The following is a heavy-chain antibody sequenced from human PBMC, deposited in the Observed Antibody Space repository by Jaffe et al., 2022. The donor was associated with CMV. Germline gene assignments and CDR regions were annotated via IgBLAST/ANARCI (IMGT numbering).Heavy chain of an antibody. D-gene: IGHD3-10*01. CDR2: INHSGST. CDR3: ARRTRGGWFDP. J-gene: IGHJ5*02. CDR1: GGSFSGYY. V-gene: IGHV4-34*01. Sequence: QVQLQQWGAGLLKPSETLSLTCAVYGGSFSGYYWSWIRQPPGKGLEWIGEINHSGSTNYNPSLKSRVTISVDTSKNQFSLKLSSVTAADTAVYHCARRTRGGWFDPWGQGTLVTVSS.